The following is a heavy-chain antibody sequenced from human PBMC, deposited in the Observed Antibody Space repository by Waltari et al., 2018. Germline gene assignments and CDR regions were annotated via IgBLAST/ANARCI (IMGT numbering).Heavy chain of an antibody. CDR1: GFTFSSYG. CDR2: IWYNGSNK. D-gene: IGHD1-20*01. CDR3: ARAPSEHRSVYNWNGGSFDY. Sequence: QVQLVESGGGVVQPGRSLRLSCAASGFTFSSYGMHWVRQAPGKGLEWVAVIWYNGSNKYYADSVKGRFTISRDNSKNTLYLQMNSLRAEDTAVYYCARAPSEHRSVYNWNGGSFDYWGQGTLVTVSS. J-gene: IGHJ4*02. V-gene: IGHV3-33*01.